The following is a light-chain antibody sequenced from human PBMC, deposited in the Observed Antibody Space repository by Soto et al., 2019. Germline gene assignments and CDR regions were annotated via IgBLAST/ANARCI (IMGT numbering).Light chain of an antibody. CDR2: EVN. V-gene: IGLV2-14*01. J-gene: IGLJ1*01. CDR3: SSYTSRSTYV. CDR1: SSDVGDYNY. Sequence: PASVSGSPGQSITISCTGASSDVGDYNYVSWYQHHPGKAPKLLIYEVNNRPSGVSDRFSGSKSDNVASLTIPWLQAEDEADYYCSSYTSRSTYVFGTGTKVTVL.